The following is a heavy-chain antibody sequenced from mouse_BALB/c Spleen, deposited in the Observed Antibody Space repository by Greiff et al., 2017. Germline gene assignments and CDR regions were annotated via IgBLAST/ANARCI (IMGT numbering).Heavy chain of an antibody. CDR1: GFSLTSYG. D-gene: IGHD2-4*01. V-gene: IGHV2-5-1*01. Sequence: VKLMESGPSLVQPSQSLSITCTVSGFSLTSYGVHWVRQSPGKGLEWLGVIWRGGSTDYNAAFMSRLSITKDNSKSQVFFKMNSLQADDTAIYYCAKNSDDYAWFAYWGQGTLVTVSA. CDR3: AKNSDDYAWFAY. CDR2: IWRGGST. J-gene: IGHJ3*01.